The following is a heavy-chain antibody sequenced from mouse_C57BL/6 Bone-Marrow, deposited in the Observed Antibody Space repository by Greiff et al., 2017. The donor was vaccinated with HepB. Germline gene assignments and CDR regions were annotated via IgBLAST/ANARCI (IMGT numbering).Heavy chain of an antibody. Sequence: EVKVEESGGGLVQPGGSLSLSCAASGFTFTDYYMSWVRQPPGKALEWLGFIRNKANGYTTEYSASVKGRFTISRDNSQSILYLQMNALRAEDSATYYCARLSRSPYYFDYWGQGTTLTVSS. CDR2: IRNKANGYTT. V-gene: IGHV7-3*01. J-gene: IGHJ2*01. CDR1: GFTFTDYY. CDR3: ARLSRSPYYFDY.